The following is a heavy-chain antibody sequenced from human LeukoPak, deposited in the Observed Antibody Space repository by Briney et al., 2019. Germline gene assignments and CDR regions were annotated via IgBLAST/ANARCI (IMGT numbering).Heavy chain of an antibody. V-gene: IGHV3-33*06. CDR3: AKKRDQFREYLDT. Sequence: PGGSLRLSCAASGFFFSRLGMRWVRQPPGEGLEWVAMIWYVGSVEDYADSVKGRFTISRETYKNTPHLQMYSLTDDATAVYYCAKKRDQFREYLDTWGKGTTVTVSS. CDR2: IWYVGSVE. CDR1: GFFFSRLG. J-gene: IGHJ6*03. D-gene: IGHD5-24*01.